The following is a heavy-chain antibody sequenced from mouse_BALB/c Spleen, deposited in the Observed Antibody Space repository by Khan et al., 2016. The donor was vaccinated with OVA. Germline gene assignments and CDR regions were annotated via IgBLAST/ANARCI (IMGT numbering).Heavy chain of an antibody. CDR2: ISYDGSN. CDR3: TGDKDYYGYLAY. V-gene: IGHV3-6*02. CDR1: GYSITSGYY. Sequence: EVQLQESGPGLVKPSQSLSLTCSVTGYSITSGYYWNWIRQFPGNKLEWMGYISYDGSNNYNQTFKNRTSITRDTSENQFFLTLNSVTTEDTATYYWTGDKDYYGYLAYWGQGTLVTVSA. J-gene: IGHJ3*01. D-gene: IGHD1-2*01.